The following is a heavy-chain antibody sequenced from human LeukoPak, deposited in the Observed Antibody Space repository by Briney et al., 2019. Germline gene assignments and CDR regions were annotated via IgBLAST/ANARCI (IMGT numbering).Heavy chain of an antibody. CDR2: ISYDGSNK. J-gene: IGHJ6*02. CDR3: ARNRVTWIELGGAYYYYGMDV. V-gene: IGHV3-30*03. D-gene: IGHD5-12*01. Sequence: GGSLRLSCAASGFTFSSYSMDWVRQAPGKGLEWVAVISYDGSNKYYADSVKGRFTISRDNSKNTLYLQMNSLRPEDTAVYYCARNRVTWIELGGAYYYYGMDVWGQGTTVTVSS. CDR1: GFTFSSYS.